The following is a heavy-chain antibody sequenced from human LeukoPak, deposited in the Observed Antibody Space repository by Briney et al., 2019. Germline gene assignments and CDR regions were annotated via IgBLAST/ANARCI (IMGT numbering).Heavy chain of an antibody. CDR3: ARGLVVPAATNSYFLDV. Sequence: PSETLSLTCTASGGSIRSGSYYWSWIRQPAGKGLEWIGHMYTTGSTNYNPSLKSRVTISIDTSKNHFSLNLSSVTAADTAVYYCARGLVVPAATNSYFLDVWGKGTTVTVSS. D-gene: IGHD2-2*01. CDR2: MYTTGST. CDR1: GGSIRSGSYY. J-gene: IGHJ6*03. V-gene: IGHV4-61*09.